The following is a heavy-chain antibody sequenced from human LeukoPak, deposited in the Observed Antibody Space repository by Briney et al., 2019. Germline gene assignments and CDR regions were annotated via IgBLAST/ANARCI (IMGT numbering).Heavy chain of an antibody. CDR2: ISYDGSNK. CDR1: GFTFSSYA. J-gene: IGHJ4*02. D-gene: IGHD1-26*01. Sequence: GGSLRLSCAASGFTFSSYAMHWVRQAPGKGLEWVAVISYDGSNKYYADSVKGRFTISRDNSKNTLYLQMNSLRAEDTAVYYCAKDRSGRTTTPYYFDYWDQGTLVTVSS. CDR3: AKDRSGRTTTPYYFDY. V-gene: IGHV3-30*04.